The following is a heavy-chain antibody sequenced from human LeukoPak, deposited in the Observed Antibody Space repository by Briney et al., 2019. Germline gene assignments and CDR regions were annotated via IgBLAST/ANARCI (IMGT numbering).Heavy chain of an antibody. Sequence: GGSLRLSCAASGFTFSSYAMSWVRQAPGKGLEWVSVISGSGGSTYYADSVKGRFTISRDNSKNTLYLQTNSLRVEDTAVYYCAKLSGIAVLGAFDIWGQGTMVTVSS. D-gene: IGHD6-19*01. CDR2: ISGSGGST. J-gene: IGHJ3*02. V-gene: IGHV3-23*01. CDR3: AKLSGIAVLGAFDI. CDR1: GFTFSSYA.